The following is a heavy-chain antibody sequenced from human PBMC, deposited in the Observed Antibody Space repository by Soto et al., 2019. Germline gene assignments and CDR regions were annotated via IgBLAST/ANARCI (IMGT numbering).Heavy chain of an antibody. CDR1: GYTFTGYY. Sequence: ASVKVSCKASGYTFTGYYMHWVRQAPGQGLEWMGWINPNSGGTNYAQKFQGWVTMTRDTSISTAYMELSRLRSDDTAVYYCATAIAARPYADYYGMDVWGQGTTVIVSS. V-gene: IGHV1-2*04. CDR2: INPNSGGT. J-gene: IGHJ6*02. CDR3: ATAIAARPYADYYGMDV. D-gene: IGHD6-6*01.